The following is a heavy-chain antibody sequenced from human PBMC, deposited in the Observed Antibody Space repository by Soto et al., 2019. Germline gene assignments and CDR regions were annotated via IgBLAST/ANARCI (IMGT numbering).Heavy chain of an antibody. CDR3: AREANTMIVVVSPGHYYGMDV. CDR2: MYNTGST. Sequence: SETLSLTCTVSGGSISGYYWSWIRQPPGKGLEWIGYMYNTGSTVYNPSFKSRVTISVDTSKNQFSLKLNSVTAADTAVYYCAREANTMIVVVSPGHYYGMDVWGQGTTVTVSS. V-gene: IGHV4-59*01. J-gene: IGHJ6*02. D-gene: IGHD3-22*01. CDR1: GGSISGYY.